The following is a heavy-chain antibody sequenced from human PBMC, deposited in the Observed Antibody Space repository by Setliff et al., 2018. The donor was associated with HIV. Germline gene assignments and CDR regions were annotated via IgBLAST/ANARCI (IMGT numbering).Heavy chain of an antibody. V-gene: IGHV3-48*03. CDR2: ISSSGSIT. CDR3: ASGGWSTYYYYGMDV. CDR1: GFTFSSYE. J-gene: IGHJ6*02. D-gene: IGHD6-19*01. Sequence: PGESLKISCAASGFTFSSYEMNWVRQAPGKGLEWVSYISSSGSITYYADSVKGRFTISRDNAKNSLYLQMNSLRDEDTAVYYCASGGWSTYYYYGMDVWGQGTTVTVSS.